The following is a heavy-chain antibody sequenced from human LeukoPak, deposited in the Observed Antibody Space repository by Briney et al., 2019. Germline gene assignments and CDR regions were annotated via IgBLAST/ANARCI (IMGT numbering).Heavy chain of an antibody. D-gene: IGHD5-12*01. CDR2: INHSGSA. J-gene: IGHJ4*02. CDR1: GGSFTGYY. CDR3: ARKRYSGYDIDY. Sequence: SETLSLTCAVYGGSFTGYYWNWIRQPPGKGLEWIGEINHSGSANYITSLKSRVTISLDTSKNQFSLQLSSLTAADTAVYYCARKRYSGYDIDYWGQGILVTVSS. V-gene: IGHV4-34*01.